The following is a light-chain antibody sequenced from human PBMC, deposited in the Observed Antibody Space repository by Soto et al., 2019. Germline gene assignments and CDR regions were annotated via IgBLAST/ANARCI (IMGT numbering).Light chain of an antibody. CDR2: DTS. Sequence: EIVMTQSPATLSLSPGERATLSCRASQSVSSNLVWYLQKPGQAPRLLIYDTSTRATNVPARFSGSGSETEFTLTISGLQSEDFGIYYCHQHNNWHPKNTFGHGTKLEIK. V-gene: IGKV3-15*01. CDR1: QSVSSN. CDR3: HQHNNWHPKNT. J-gene: IGKJ2*01.